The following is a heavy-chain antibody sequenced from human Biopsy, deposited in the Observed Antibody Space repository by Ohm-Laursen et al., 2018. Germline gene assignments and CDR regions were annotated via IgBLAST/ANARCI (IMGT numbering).Heavy chain of an antibody. CDR1: GVAFLGYY. J-gene: IGHJ4*02. V-gene: IGHV1-2*02. D-gene: IGHD3-3*01. CDR2: IYPNSGDT. CDR3: ARDLLEWSLPS. Sequence: ASVKVSRQASGVAFLGYYLHWVRQAPGQGLEWMGSIYPNSGDTDFAQKFQGRVSMTRDTSVNTAYLELSSLRSDDTAIYYCARDLLEWSLPSWGQGTLVTVSS.